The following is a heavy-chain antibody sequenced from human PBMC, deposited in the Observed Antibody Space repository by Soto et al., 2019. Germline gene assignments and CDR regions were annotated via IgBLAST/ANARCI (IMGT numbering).Heavy chain of an antibody. V-gene: IGHV4-31*03. Sequence: SETLSLTCTVSGNSISTGAYYWSWLRQHPVKGLEWIGHIFYSGNTHYSPSLESRVTISVDTSKNQFSIKLTSVTVADTAVYYCARAGRSAAPQAGFDLWGQGTLVTVSS. CDR3: ARAGRSAAPQAGFDL. D-gene: IGHD3-10*01. CDR2: IFYSGNT. J-gene: IGHJ4*02. CDR1: GNSISTGAYY.